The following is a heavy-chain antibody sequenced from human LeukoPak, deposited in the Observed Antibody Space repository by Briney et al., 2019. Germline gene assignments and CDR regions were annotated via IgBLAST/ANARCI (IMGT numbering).Heavy chain of an antibody. CDR2: ISYDGSNK. V-gene: IGHV3-30-3*01. Sequence: GRSLRLSCAASGFTLSRYVMHWVRQAPGKGLEWVAVISYDGSNKYYADSVKGRFTISRDNSKNTLYLQMNSLRPEDTAVYYCARDGPGIAVAGHFDYWGQGTLVTVSS. D-gene: IGHD6-19*01. CDR1: GFTLSRYV. CDR3: ARDGPGIAVAGHFDY. J-gene: IGHJ4*02.